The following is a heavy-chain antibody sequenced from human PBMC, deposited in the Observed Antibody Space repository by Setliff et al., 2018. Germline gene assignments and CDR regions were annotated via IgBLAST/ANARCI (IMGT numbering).Heavy chain of an antibody. CDR1: GYTFTNYG. V-gene: IGHV1-18*04. CDR2: ISAYDGNT. J-gene: IGHJ4*02. D-gene: IGHD6-19*01. CDR3: ARSPPNRGFGSGWYGDF. Sequence: ASVKVSCKASGYTFTNYGTTWVRQAPGQGLEWMGWISAYDGNTRFAQNIQGRVTLNTDTRTSTAYMELRSLRSDDTAVYYCARSPPNRGFGSGWYGDFWGQGTLVTVSS.